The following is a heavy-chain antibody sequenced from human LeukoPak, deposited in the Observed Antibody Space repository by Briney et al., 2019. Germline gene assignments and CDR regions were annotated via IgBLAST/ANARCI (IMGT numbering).Heavy chain of an antibody. J-gene: IGHJ4*02. D-gene: IGHD3-16*02. CDR3: TSADYVWGSYRTAHFDY. Sequence: GGSLRLSCAASGFTFSSYGMSWVRQAPGKGLEWVSAISGSGGSTYYADSVKGRFTISRDNSKNTLYLQMNSLKTEDTAVYYCTSADYVWGSYRTAHFDYWGQGTLVTVSS. CDR2: ISGSGGST. CDR1: GFTFSSYG. V-gene: IGHV3-23*01.